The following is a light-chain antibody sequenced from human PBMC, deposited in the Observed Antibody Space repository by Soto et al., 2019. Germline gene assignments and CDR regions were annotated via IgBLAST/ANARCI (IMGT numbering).Light chain of an antibody. CDR1: QDISNY. Sequence: DVQVTLSHSSLSSSVGDRVIITCQASQDISNYLNWYQQKPGKAPNLLINDASDLAAGVPSRFSGSGSGTHFTFTIKSLQPEDIATYYCQQSYSTLWTVGQGTKVDIK. J-gene: IGKJ1*01. CDR2: DAS. V-gene: IGKV1-33*01. CDR3: QQSYSTLWT.